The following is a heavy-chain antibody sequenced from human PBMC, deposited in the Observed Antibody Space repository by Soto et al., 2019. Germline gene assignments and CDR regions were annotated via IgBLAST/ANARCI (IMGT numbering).Heavy chain of an antibody. D-gene: IGHD1-7*01. CDR1: GGSFSSGDYY. Sequence: QVQMQESGPGQVKPSQTLSLTCTVSGGSFSSGDYYWSWIRQHPGKGLEWIGYIYSSGSTYYNPSLKSRITISVDTSKKQFSLELSSVTAADTAVYYCARGPGNWNFLYYFEYWGQGTLVTVSS. J-gene: IGHJ4*02. CDR3: ARGPGNWNFLYYFEY. CDR2: IYSSGST. V-gene: IGHV4-31*03.